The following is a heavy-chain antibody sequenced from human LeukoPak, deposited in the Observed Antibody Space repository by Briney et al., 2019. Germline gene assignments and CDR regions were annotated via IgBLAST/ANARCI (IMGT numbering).Heavy chain of an antibody. D-gene: IGHD1-20*01. CDR3: AKGPGNWIANFDY. CDR1: GFTFSNSG. V-gene: IGHV3-48*01. Sequence: PGGSLRLSCAVSGFTFSNSGMNWVRQAPGTGLEWVSYIDSSSSTIYYADSVKGRFTISRDNAERLLYLQMNSLRAEDTAVYYCAKGPGNWIANFDYWGQGTLVTVSS. J-gene: IGHJ4*02. CDR2: IDSSSSTI.